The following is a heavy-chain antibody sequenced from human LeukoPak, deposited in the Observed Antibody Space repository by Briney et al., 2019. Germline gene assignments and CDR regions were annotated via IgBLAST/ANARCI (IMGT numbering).Heavy chain of an antibody. CDR2: IYNSGNT. D-gene: IGHD4-17*01. CDR3: ARKYWPSYGDYEED. V-gene: IGHV4-59*12. Sequence: SSETLSLTCTVSGGSISGYYWSWIRQPPGNGLEWIADIYNSGNTEYNPSFKSRVTISVDTSKNQVSLKLSSVTAEDTAVYYCARKYWPSYGDYEEDWGQGTLVTVSS. CDR1: GGSISGYY. J-gene: IGHJ4*02.